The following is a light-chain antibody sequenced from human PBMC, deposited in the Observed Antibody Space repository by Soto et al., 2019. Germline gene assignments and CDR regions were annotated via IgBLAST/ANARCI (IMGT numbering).Light chain of an antibody. CDR1: QSISTY. Sequence: DIQMTQSPSSLSASVGDRVTITCRASQSISTYLHWYQQKPGKAPNLLIYAASTLQSGVPSRFSGSRSGTDFTLTISSLQPEDFATYFCQHGYSTPLTFGGGTKVDSK. J-gene: IGKJ4*01. CDR2: AAS. CDR3: QHGYSTPLT. V-gene: IGKV1-39*01.